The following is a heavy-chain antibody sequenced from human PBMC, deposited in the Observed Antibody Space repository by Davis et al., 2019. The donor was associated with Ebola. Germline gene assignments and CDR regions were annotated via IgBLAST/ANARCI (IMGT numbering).Heavy chain of an antibody. CDR1: GGSISSYY. CDR3: ARVGMATIGSPLDY. D-gene: IGHD5-24*01. Sequence: SETLSLTCTVSGGSISSYYWSWIRQPPGKGLEWIGYIYYSGSTNYNPSLKSRVTISVDTSKNQFSLKLSSVTAADTAVYYCARVGMATIGSPLDYWGQGTLVTVPS. J-gene: IGHJ4*02. V-gene: IGHV4-59*01. CDR2: IYYSGST.